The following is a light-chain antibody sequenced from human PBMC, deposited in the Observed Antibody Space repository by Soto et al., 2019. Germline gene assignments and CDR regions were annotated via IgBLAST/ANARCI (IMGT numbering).Light chain of an antibody. CDR2: AAS. J-gene: IGKJ2*01. Sequence: DIQMTQSPSSLSASVVDRVTITCRASQSISSYLNWYQQKPGKAPKLLIYAASSLQSGVPSRFSVSGSGTDFTLTISSLQPEDFATYYCQQSYSTPLYTFGQGTKLEIK. CDR1: QSISSY. V-gene: IGKV1-39*01. CDR3: QQSYSTPLYT.